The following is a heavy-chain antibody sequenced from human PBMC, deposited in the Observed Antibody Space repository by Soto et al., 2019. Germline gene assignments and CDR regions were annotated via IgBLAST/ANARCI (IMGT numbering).Heavy chain of an antibody. Sequence: QVQLHQWGAGLLKPSETLSLTCAVYGGSFSGYYWSWIRQPPGKGLEWIGEINHSGSTNYNPSLKSRVTISVDTSKNQFSLKLSSVTAADTAVYYCARNGEYSGGTEVGFDYWGQGTLVTVSS. CDR3: ARNGEYSGGTEVGFDY. J-gene: IGHJ4*02. V-gene: IGHV4-34*01. CDR2: INHSGST. CDR1: GGSFSGYY. D-gene: IGHD5-12*01.